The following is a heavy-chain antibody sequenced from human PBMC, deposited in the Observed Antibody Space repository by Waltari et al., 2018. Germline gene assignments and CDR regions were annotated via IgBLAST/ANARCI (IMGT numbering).Heavy chain of an antibody. CDR1: GFTFSSYA. D-gene: IGHD6-19*01. J-gene: IGHJ6*04. Sequence: EVQLLESGGGLVQPGGSLRLSCAASGFTFSSYAMSWVRQAPGKGLEWVSVIYSGGSTYYADSVKGRFTISRDNSKNTLYLQMNSLRAEDTAVYYCAKDSGWYGGPGDYWGKGTTVTVSS. CDR3: AKDSGWYGGPGDY. CDR2: IYSGGST. V-gene: IGHV3-23*03.